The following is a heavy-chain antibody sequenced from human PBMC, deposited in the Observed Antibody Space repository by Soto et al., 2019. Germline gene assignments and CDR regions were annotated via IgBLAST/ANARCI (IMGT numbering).Heavy chain of an antibody. J-gene: IGHJ6*02. Sequence: GGSLRLSCAASGFTVSSNYMSWVRQAPGKWLEWVSVIYSGGSTYYADSVKGRFTISRDNSKNTLYLQMNSLRSDDTAVYYCARAMVRGSDYYYYYGMDVWGQGTTVTVSS. CDR2: IYSGGST. V-gene: IGHV3-53*05. D-gene: IGHD3-10*01. CDR1: GFTVSSNY. CDR3: ARAMVRGSDYYYYYGMDV.